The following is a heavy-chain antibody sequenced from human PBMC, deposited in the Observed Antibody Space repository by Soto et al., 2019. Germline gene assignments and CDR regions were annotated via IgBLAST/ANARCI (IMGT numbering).Heavy chain of an antibody. V-gene: IGHV4-39*01. D-gene: IGHD3-3*01. CDR1: GGSISSSSYY. J-gene: IGHJ5*02. CDR2: IYYSGST. CDR3: ATVRFLEWLLFDP. Sequence: SETLSLTCTVSGGSISSSSYYRGWIRQPPGKGLEWIGSIYYSGSTYYNPSLKSRVTISVDTSKNQFSLKLSSVTAADTAVYYCATVRFLEWLLFDPWGQGTLVTVSS.